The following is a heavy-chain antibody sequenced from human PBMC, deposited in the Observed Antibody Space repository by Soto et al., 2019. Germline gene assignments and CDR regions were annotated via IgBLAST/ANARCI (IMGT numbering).Heavy chain of an antibody. V-gene: IGHV2-5*02. J-gene: IGHJ6*03. CDR1: GFSLSTTGVA. D-gene: IGHD4-17*01. CDR2: FYWDDDK. Sequence: QITLKESGPTLVKPTQTLALTCTFSGFSLSTTGVAVGWIRQPPGKALEWLALFYWDDDKRYSPSLKSRLTIMRDTTKNQVVLIMTNMDPVDTATYHCAHTIRLGTVTSGVHYYYMDVWGEGTTVTVSS. CDR3: AHTIRLGTVTSGVHYYYMDV.